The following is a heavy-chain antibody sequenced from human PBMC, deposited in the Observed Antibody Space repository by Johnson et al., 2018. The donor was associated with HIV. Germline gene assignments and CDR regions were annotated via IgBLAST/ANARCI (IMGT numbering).Heavy chain of an antibody. CDR2: IRYDGSNK. D-gene: IGHD4-17*01. CDR1: GFTFSSYG. Sequence: QVQLVESGGGVVQPGGSLRLYCAASGFTFSSYGMHWVRQAPGKGLEWVAFIRYDGSNKYYADSVKGRFTISRDNSKNTLYLQMNSLRAEDTAVYYCAKVLDYGNAFDIWGQGTMGTVSS. J-gene: IGHJ3*02. V-gene: IGHV3-30*02. CDR3: AKVLDYGNAFDI.